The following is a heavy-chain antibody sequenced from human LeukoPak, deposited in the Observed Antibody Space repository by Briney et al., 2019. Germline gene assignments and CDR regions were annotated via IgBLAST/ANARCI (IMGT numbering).Heavy chain of an antibody. V-gene: IGHV3-23*01. CDR2: ISGSGGST. CDR1: GFTFSSYG. D-gene: IGHD3-10*02. Sequence: AGGSLRLSCAASGFTFSSYGMSWVRQAPGKGLEWVSAISGSGGSTYYADSVKGRFTISRDNSKNTLYLQMNSLRADDTAVYYCAELGITMIGGVWGKGTTVTISS. CDR3: AELGITMIGGV. J-gene: IGHJ6*04.